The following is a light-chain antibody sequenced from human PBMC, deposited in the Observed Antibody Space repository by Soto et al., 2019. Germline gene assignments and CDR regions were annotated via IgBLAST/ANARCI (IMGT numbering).Light chain of an antibody. Sequence: DIPMTQSPSTLSASVGDRVTIACRASQSIDSWLAWYQQKPGKAPKLLIYKASSLESGVPSRFSGSGSGTEFTLTISSLQPDDFATYYCQHRTFGQGTKVDIK. CDR3: QHRT. CDR1: QSIDSW. J-gene: IGKJ1*01. CDR2: KAS. V-gene: IGKV1-5*03.